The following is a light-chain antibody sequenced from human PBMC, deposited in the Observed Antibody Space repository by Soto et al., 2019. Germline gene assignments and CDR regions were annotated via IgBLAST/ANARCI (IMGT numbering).Light chain of an antibody. CDR1: SSDIGGHHF. J-gene: IGLJ1*01. Sequence: QSVLTQPASVSGSPGQSITISCTGTSSDIGGHHFVSWYQQQSGKAPKLVIYDVTDRTSGAYDSSYGYKSGNTAYLTISGPQAEYEADYYSSSKRDSSTLLVLGTGTK. CDR3: SSKRDSSTLLV. V-gene: IGLV2-14*01. CDR2: DVT.